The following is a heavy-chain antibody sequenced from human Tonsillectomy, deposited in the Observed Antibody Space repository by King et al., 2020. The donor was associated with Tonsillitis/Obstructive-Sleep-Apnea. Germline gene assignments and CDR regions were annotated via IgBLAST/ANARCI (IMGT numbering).Heavy chain of an antibody. V-gene: IGHV1-69*09. Sequence: QLVQSGDEVKKPGSSVRVSCKASGGTFITYAISWVRQAPGQGLEWMGRIVPIVEMAQYAQRFAQKFQGRVSITADTSTSTVYMEVSSLRSEDTAVYYCAREGSGGGSGAYNWFDLWGQGTLVTVSS. CDR1: GGTFITYA. CDR3: AREGSGGGSGAYNWFDL. CDR2: IVPIVEMA. J-gene: IGHJ5*02. D-gene: IGHD2-15*01.